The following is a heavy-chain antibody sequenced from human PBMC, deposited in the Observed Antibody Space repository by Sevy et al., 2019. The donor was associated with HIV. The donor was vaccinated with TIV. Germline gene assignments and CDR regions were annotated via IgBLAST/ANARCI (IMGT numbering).Heavy chain of an antibody. Sequence: SETLSLTCAVYGGSFSGYYWSWIRQPPGKGLEWIGEINHSGSTNYNPSLKSRVTISVDTSKNQFSLRLSSVTAADTAVYYCARGPNYYDSSGYYPTYYYYMDVWGKGTTVTVSS. J-gene: IGHJ6*03. CDR1: GGSFSGYY. CDR3: ARGPNYYDSSGYYPTYYYYMDV. V-gene: IGHV4-34*01. CDR2: INHSGST. D-gene: IGHD3-22*01.